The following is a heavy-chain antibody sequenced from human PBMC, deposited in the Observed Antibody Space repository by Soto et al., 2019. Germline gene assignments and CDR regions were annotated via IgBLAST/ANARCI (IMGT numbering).Heavy chain of an antibody. V-gene: IGHV1-24*01. D-gene: IGHD1-26*01. CDR1: GYTLTELS. J-gene: IGHJ4*02. CDR2: FDPEDGET. Sequence: QVQLVQSGAEVKKPGASVKVSCKVSGYTLTELSMHWVRQAPGKGLEWMGGFDPEDGETIYAQKFQGRVTMTADTSTDTAYMELSSLRSEDTAVYYCATVIHSSIVGAIPFDYWGQGTLVTVSS. CDR3: ATVIHSSIVGAIPFDY.